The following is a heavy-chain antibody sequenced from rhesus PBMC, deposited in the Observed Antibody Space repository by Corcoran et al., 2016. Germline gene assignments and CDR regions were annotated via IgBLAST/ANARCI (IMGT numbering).Heavy chain of an antibody. CDR1: GYSISSGDG. Sequence: QVQLQESGPGLVKPSETLSLTCAVSGYSISSGDGWGWIRQPPGKGLELIGQISGGSGSTYYNPSLKSRVTVSKDTSKNQFSLKLSSVTAADTAVYYCARDRDTALDYWGQGVLVTVSS. V-gene: IGHV4-127*01. D-gene: IGHD5-12*01. J-gene: IGHJ4*01. CDR3: ARDRDTALDY. CDR2: ISGGSGST.